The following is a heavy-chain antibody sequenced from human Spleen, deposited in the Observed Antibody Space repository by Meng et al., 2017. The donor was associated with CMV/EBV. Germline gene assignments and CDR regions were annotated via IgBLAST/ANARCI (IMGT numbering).Heavy chain of an antibody. CDR3: ARDWGGIDY. CDR2: ITAGSNPI. CDR1: GFTFSDYY. Sequence: GESLKISCAASGFTFSDYYMSWVRQAPGKGLVWLGNITAGSNPIYYADSVRGRFTMSRDNAKKSLYLQMNSLRAEDTAVYYCARDWGGIDYWGQGTLVTVSS. V-gene: IGHV3-11*04. J-gene: IGHJ4*02. D-gene: IGHD2-21*01.